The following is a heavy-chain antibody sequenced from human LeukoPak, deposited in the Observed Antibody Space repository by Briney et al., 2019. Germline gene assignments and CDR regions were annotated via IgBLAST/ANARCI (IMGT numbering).Heavy chain of an antibody. CDR3: AKAIGSPGRYNCFDP. CDR2: ISGSGGST. D-gene: IGHD3-10*01. CDR1: GFTFSSYA. J-gene: IGHJ5*02. V-gene: IGHV3-23*01. Sequence: GGSLRLSCAASGFTFSSYAMSWVRQAPGKGLEWVSAISGSGGSTYYADSVKGRFTISRDNSKNTLYLQMNSLRAEDTAVYYCAKAIGSPGRYNCFDPWGQGTLVTVAS.